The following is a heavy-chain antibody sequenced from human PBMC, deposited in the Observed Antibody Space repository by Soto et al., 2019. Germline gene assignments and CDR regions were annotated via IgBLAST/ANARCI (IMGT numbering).Heavy chain of an antibody. V-gene: IGHV3-7*04. CDR2: IKPDGSEK. Sequence: EVQLVESGGGLVQPGGSLRLSCAASGFTFSRSWMSWVRQAPGKGLEWVANIKPDGSEKNYVDTVKGRVTISRDNAKNSLYLQRNSLRAEDTAVYYCARLWTTVTGAFWGQGSLVIVSS. CDR3: ARLWTTVTGAF. J-gene: IGHJ4*02. D-gene: IGHD4-17*01. CDR1: GFTFSRSW.